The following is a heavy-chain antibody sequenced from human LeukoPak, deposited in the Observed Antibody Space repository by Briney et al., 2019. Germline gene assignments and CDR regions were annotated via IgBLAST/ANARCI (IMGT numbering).Heavy chain of an antibody. Sequence: ASVKVSCKASGFTFTSSAMQWVRQARGQRLEWIGWIVVGSGNTNYAQKFQGRVTITADKSTSTAYMELSSLRSEDTAVYYCARDSSSWAYFDYWGQGTLVTVSS. D-gene: IGHD6-13*01. CDR2: IVVGSGNT. J-gene: IGHJ4*02. V-gene: IGHV1-58*02. CDR1: GFTFTSSA. CDR3: ARDSSSWAYFDY.